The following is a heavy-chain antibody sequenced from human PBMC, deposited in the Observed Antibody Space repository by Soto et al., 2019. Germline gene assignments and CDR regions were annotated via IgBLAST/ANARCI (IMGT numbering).Heavy chain of an antibody. CDR2: INPNSGGT. Sequence: GASVKVSCKASGYTFTGYYMHWVRQAPGQGLEWMGWINPNSGGTNYAQKFQGWVTMTRDTSISTAYMELSRLRSDDTAVYYCARGRPDCSSTSCSTADWFDRWGEGTLVTVSS. CDR1: GYTFTGYY. D-gene: IGHD2-2*01. V-gene: IGHV1-2*04. J-gene: IGHJ5*02. CDR3: ARGRPDCSSTSCSTADWFDR.